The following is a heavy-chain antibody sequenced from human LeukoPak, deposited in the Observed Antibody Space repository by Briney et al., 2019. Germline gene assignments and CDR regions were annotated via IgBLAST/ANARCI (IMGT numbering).Heavy chain of an antibody. V-gene: IGHV4-59*08. Sequence: SETLSLTCAVYGGSFSAYYWSWIRQPPGKGLEWIGYIYYIGGTNYNPSLKSRVTISLDTSKNQFSLKLNSVTAADTAVYYCARRYDTSGRLDYWGQGTLVTVSS. CDR3: ARRYDTSGRLDY. J-gene: IGHJ4*02. CDR1: GGSFSAYY. CDR2: IYYIGGT. D-gene: IGHD3-22*01.